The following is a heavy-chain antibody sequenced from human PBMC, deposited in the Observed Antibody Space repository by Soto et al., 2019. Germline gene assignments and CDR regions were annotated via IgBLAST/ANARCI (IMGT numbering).Heavy chain of an antibody. Sequence: SETLSLTCAVSGGSISSGGYSWSWIRQPPGKGLEWIGYIYHSGSTYYNPSLKSRVTISVDRSKNQFSLKLSSVTAADTAVYYCARVVVSNWNPFDPRGQGTLVTVSS. CDR2: IYHSGST. V-gene: IGHV4-30-2*01. CDR1: GGSISSGGYS. J-gene: IGHJ5*02. CDR3: ARVVVSNWNPFDP. D-gene: IGHD1-20*01.